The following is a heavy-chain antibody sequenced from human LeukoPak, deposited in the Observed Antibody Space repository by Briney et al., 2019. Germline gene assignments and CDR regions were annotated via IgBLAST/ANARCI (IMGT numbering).Heavy chain of an antibody. CDR3: ARAFVDTAMGHYYYYGMDV. CDR1: GGSISSYY. Sequence: SETLSLTCTVSGGSISSYYWSWIRQPPGKGLEGIGYIYYSGSTNYNPSLKSRITTSVDPSKNHFYLKLSSLTAADTAVYYCARAFVDTAMGHYYYYGMDVWGQGTTVPVSS. D-gene: IGHD5-18*01. CDR2: IYYSGST. J-gene: IGHJ6*02. V-gene: IGHV4-59*01.